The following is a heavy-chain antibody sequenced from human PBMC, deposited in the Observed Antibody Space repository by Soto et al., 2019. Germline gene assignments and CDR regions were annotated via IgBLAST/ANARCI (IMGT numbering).Heavy chain of an antibody. CDR1: GYSFSVYN. J-gene: IGHJ4*02. D-gene: IGHD3-16*01. Sequence: QVQLVQSGAEVKKPGASVKVSCKASGYSFSVYNIDWVRQAPGQGLEWMGWINPNSGGTNSAQKFQGRVTMTRDMSISTAYMELSRLRSDDTAVYYCATEGDYYWGQGTLVTVSS. V-gene: IGHV1-2*02. CDR3: ATEGDYY. CDR2: INPNSGGT.